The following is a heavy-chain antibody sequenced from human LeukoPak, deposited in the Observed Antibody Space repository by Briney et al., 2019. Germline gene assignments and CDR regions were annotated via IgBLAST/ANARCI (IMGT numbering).Heavy chain of an antibody. D-gene: IGHD2-2*01. V-gene: IGHV7-4-1*02. Sequence: ASVKVSCKASGYTFTSYAMNWVRQAPGQGLEWVGWINTNTGNPTYAQGFTGRFVFSLDTSVSTAYLQISSLKAEDTAVYYCAREPRIVVVPAATRRNWFDPWGQGTLVTVSS. CDR1: GYTFTSYA. CDR2: INTNTGNP. J-gene: IGHJ5*02. CDR3: AREPRIVVVPAATRRNWFDP.